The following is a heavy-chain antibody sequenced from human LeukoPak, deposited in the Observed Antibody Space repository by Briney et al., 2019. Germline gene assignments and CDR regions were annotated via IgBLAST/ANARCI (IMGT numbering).Heavy chain of an antibody. CDR2: ISSSGSTI. Sequence: GGSLRLSCAASGFTFSDYYMSWMRQAPGKGLEWVSYISSSGSTIYYADSVKGLFTIPRENAKNSLYLQMNSRRAEDTAVYYCARGTGDGYNLGDFDYWGQGTLVTVSS. D-gene: IGHD5-24*01. J-gene: IGHJ4*02. CDR1: GFTFSDYY. V-gene: IGHV3-11*01. CDR3: ARGTGDGYNLGDFDY.